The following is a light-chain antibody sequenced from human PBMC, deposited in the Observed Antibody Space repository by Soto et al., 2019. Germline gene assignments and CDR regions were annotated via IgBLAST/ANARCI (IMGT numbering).Light chain of an antibody. CDR3: QQYFTYPLT. CDR2: AAS. Sequence: AIRMTQSPSSLSASTGDRVTITCRASQGISSSLAWYQQKPGKAPQLLIYAASTLQSGVPSRFSGSGSGADFTLTISCLQSEDFATYYCQQYFTYPLTFGGGTKVDI. CDR1: QGISSS. V-gene: IGKV1-8*01. J-gene: IGKJ4*01.